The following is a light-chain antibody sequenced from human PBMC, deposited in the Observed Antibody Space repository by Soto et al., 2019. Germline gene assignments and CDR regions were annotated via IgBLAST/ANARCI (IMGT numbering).Light chain of an antibody. V-gene: IGLV2-14*01. CDR2: DVS. CDR3: ASYTTSSTYV. Sequence: QSVLTQPASVSGSPRQWSGISCTGTSSDVGGYSYVSWYQQQPGKAPKLVISDVSNRPSGVSDRFSGSKSGNTASLTISGLQTEGEADYYCASYTTSSTYVFGTGTKVTVL. CDR1: SSDVGGYSY. J-gene: IGLJ1*01.